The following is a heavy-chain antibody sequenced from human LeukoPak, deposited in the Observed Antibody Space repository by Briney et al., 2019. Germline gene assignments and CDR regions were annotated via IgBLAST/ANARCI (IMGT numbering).Heavy chain of an antibody. D-gene: IGHD2-21*01. Sequence: SETLSLTCTVSGGSISGSSYYWGWIRQPPGKGLEWIAEVAHHGKTNYNPSLESRVTVSLDKSKSQFSLNLTSVTAADTAVYFCTRTNRDWVPSDYWGQGTLVTVSS. CDR3: TRTNRDWVPSDY. J-gene: IGHJ4*02. CDR2: VAHHGKT. CDR1: GGSISGSSYY. V-gene: IGHV4-61*05.